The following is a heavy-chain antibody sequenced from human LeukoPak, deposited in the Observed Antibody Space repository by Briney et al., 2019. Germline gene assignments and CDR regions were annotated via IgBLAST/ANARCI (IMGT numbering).Heavy chain of an antibody. CDR3: ARDGSGHSYGYDY. V-gene: IGHV1-69*05. CDR1: GGTFSSYA. D-gene: IGHD5-18*01. J-gene: IGHJ4*02. CDR2: IIPIFGTA. Sequence: EASVKVSCKASGGTFSSYAISWVRQAPGQGLEWMGRIIPIFGTANYAQKFQGRVTITTDESTSTAYMELSSLRSEDTAVYYCARDGSGHSYGYDYWGQGTLVTVSS.